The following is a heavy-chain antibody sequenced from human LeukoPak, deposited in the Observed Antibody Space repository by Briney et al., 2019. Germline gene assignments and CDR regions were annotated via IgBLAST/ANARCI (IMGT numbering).Heavy chain of an antibody. D-gene: IGHD3-3*01. V-gene: IGHV1-69*13. CDR3: FGSADFWSGYSFDY. CDR2: IIPIFGTA. Sequence: SVKVSCKASGGTFSSYAISWVRQAPGQGLEWMGGIIPIFGTANYAQKFQGRVTITADESTSTAYMELSSLRSEDTAVYYCFGSADFWSGYSFDYWGQGTLVTVSS. J-gene: IGHJ4*02. CDR1: GGTFSSYA.